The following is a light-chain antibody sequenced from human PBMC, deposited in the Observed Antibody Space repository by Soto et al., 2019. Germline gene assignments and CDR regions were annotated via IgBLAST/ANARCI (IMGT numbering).Light chain of an antibody. CDR1: QGISSY. J-gene: IGKJ5*01. Sequence: IQLTQSPSSLSASVGDRVTITCRASQGISSYLAWYQQKPGQAPKLLIYAASTLQSGVPSRFSGRRSGTDFTLTISSLQPEDFATYYCQQLDSYPITFGQGTRLEIK. CDR3: QQLDSYPIT. CDR2: AAS. V-gene: IGKV1-9*01.